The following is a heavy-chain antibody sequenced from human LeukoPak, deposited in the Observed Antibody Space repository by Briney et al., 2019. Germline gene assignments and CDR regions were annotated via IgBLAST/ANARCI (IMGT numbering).Heavy chain of an antibody. D-gene: IGHD6-19*01. J-gene: IGHJ5*02. CDR1: GFTFSSYG. CDR3: ARDLPYSSGWPPWFDP. CDR2: FYSDGST. Sequence: PGGSLRLSCAASGFTFSSYGMHWVRQAPGKGLEWVSVFYSDGSTYYADSVKGRVTISRDNSKNTLYLQMNSLRAEDTAVYYCARDLPYSSGWPPWFDPWGQGTLVTVSS. V-gene: IGHV3-NL1*01.